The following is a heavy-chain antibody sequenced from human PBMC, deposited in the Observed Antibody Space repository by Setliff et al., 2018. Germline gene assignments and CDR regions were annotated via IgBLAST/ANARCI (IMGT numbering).Heavy chain of an antibody. J-gene: IGHJ4*02. D-gene: IGHD4-4*01. V-gene: IGHV1-2*02. CDR2: INPKSGVT. CDR1: GYSFSVFY. Sequence: ASVKVSCKASGYSFSVFYMHWVRQVPGRGPEWMGSINPKSGVTRYVQKFQGRVTMTRDTSISTAYMELNSLTSDDTAVYYCARVSEQYLAFDYWGQGTLVTVSS. CDR3: ARVSEQYLAFDY.